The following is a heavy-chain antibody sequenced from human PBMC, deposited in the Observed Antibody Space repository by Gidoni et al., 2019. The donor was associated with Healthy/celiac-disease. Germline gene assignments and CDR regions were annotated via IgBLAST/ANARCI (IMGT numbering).Heavy chain of an antibody. CDR1: GFTFSSYW. V-gene: IGHV3-7*01. CDR2: IKQDGSEI. J-gene: IGHJ6*02. D-gene: IGHD6-13*01. CDR3: ARDDSASSSWYYYYYGMDV. Sequence: EVQLVESGGGLVQPGGSLRLYCAASGFTFSSYWLSWVRQAPGKGLEWVANIKQDGSEIYYVDSVKGRFTISRDNAKNSLYLQMNSLRAEDTAVYYCARDDSASSSWYYYYYGMDVWGQGTTVTVSS.